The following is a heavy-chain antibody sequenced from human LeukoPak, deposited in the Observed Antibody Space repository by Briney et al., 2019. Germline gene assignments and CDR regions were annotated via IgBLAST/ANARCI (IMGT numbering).Heavy chain of an antibody. CDR3: ARYSRTTGTTSNFDY. J-gene: IGHJ4*02. Sequence: PGGSLRLSCAASGFTFSSYSMNWVRQAPGKGLEWVSYISSSSSTIYYADSVKGQFTISRDNSKNTLYLQMNSLGAEDTAVYYCARYSRTTGTTSNFDYWGQGTLVTVSS. V-gene: IGHV3-48*01. CDR1: GFTFSSYS. CDR2: ISSSSSTI. D-gene: IGHD1-1*01.